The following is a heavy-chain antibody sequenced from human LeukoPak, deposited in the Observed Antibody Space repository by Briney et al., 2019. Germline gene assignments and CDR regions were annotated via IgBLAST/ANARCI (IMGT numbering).Heavy chain of an antibody. CDR2: MYSSGTT. V-gene: IGHV4-39*07. J-gene: IGHJ5*02. CDR3: ARVEKYTSSGPTDP. Sequence: PSETLSLTCTVSGGSISITRYYWGWIRQPPGKGLEWIASMYSSGTTYYNPSLKSRVTISVDTSKNQFSLKLSSVTAADTAVYYCARVEKYTSSGPTDPWGQGTLVTVSS. CDR1: GGSISITRYY. D-gene: IGHD6-13*01.